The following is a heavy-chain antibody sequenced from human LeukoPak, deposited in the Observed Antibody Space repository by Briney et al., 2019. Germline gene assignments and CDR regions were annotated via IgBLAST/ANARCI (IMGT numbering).Heavy chain of an antibody. J-gene: IGHJ5*02. V-gene: IGHV1-46*01. Sequence: ASVKVSCTASGYTFTSYYMHWVRQAPGQGLEWMGIINPSGGSTSYAQKFQGRVTITTDMSTSTDYMELSSLRSEDTAVYYCARDRGVPAAMKNLFDPWGQGTLVTVSS. CDR1: GYTFTSYY. CDR2: INPSGGST. D-gene: IGHD2-2*01. CDR3: ARDRGVPAAMKNLFDP.